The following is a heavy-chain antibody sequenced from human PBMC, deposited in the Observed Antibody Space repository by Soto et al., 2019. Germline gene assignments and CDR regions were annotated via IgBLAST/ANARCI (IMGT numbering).Heavy chain of an antibody. CDR3: ARGGRHDSSGYYLPFSGMDV. CDR2: ISAYNGNT. J-gene: IGHJ6*02. V-gene: IGHV1-18*01. Sequence: QVQLVQSGAEVKKPGASVKVSCKASGYTFTSYGISWVRQAPGQGLEWMGWISAYNGNTNYAQKLQGRVTMTTDTSTSTASRELRSLRSDDTAVYYCARGGRHDSSGYYLPFSGMDVWGQGTTVTVSS. CDR1: GYTFTSYG. D-gene: IGHD3-22*01.